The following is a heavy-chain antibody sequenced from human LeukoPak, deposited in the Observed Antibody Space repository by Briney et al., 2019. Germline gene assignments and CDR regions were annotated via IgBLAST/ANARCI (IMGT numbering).Heavy chain of an antibody. CDR2: IDHGGSA. J-gene: IGHJ4*02. CDR3: ARGRVVAASFRF. Sequence: PSETLSLTCAVHGGSFSGYSWNWIRQPPGKGLEWIGEIDHGGSANYNPSLKSRVTISVDTSKNQFSLRLSSLTAADTAVYYCARGRVVAASFRFWGRGTLVTVSS. D-gene: IGHD6-25*01. V-gene: IGHV4-34*01. CDR1: GGSFSGYS.